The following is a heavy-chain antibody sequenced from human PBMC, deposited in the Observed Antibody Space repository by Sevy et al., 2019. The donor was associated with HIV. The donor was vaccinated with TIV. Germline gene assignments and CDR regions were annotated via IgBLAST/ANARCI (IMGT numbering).Heavy chain of an antibody. Sequence: SLRLSCTASGFTFGDYCMSWVRQAPGKGLEWVAFLKSDVYGGTVDHAASVRGRFVISRDDSKTIAYLQMNDLKTEDTGVYYCTQRKAAQSIFDYWGQGASVTVSS. CDR3: TQRKAAQSIFDY. CDR1: GFTFGDYC. J-gene: IGHJ4*02. D-gene: IGHD6-25*01. CDR2: LKSDVYGGTV. V-gene: IGHV3-49*04.